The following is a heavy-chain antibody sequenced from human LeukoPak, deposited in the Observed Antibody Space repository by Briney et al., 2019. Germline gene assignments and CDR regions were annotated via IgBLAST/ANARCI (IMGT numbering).Heavy chain of an antibody. CDR1: GFTFSSYW. CDR3: AREGGSGWYSGWFDP. D-gene: IGHD6-19*01. Sequence: GGSLRLSCAASGFTFSSYWMGWVRQAPGKGLEWVANIKKDGTEKKYVDSVKGRFTISRDNAKNSLYLQMNSLRAEDTALYYCAREGGSGWYSGWFDPWGQGTLVTVSS. J-gene: IGHJ5*02. V-gene: IGHV3-7*01. CDR2: IKKDGTEK.